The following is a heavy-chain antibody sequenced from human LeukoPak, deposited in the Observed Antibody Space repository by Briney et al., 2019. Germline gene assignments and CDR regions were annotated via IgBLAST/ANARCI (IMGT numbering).Heavy chain of an antibody. V-gene: IGHV4-30-2*01. CDR3: ARQSITGTTRWFDP. CDR1: GGSISSGGYS. D-gene: IGHD1-20*01. J-gene: IGHJ5*02. Sequence: SQTLSLTCAVSGGSISSGGYSWSWIRQPPGKGLEWIGYIYHSGSTYYNPSLKSRVTISVDRPKNQFSLKLSSVTAADTAVYYCARQSITGTTRWFDPWGQGTLVTVSS. CDR2: IYHSGST.